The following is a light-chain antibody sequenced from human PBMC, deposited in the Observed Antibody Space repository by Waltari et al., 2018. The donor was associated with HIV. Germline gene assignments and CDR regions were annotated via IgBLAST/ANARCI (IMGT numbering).Light chain of an antibody. CDR2: GNN. J-gene: IGLJ3*02. Sequence: QSVLTQPPSASGTPGQRVTISCSGSSPNIGSNTVNWYRQLPGTAPKLLIYGNNQRPSGVPDRFSGSKSGTSASLAISGLQSDYEADYYCATWDDSLNGWVFGGGTKLTVL. CDR3: ATWDDSLNGWV. V-gene: IGLV1-44*01. CDR1: SPNIGSNT.